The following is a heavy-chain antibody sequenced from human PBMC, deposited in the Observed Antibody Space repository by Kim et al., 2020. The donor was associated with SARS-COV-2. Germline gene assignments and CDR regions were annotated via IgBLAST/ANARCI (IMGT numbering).Heavy chain of an antibody. D-gene: IGHD1-26*01. CDR3: ARVYFINWFDP. CDR1: GLIVSGNY. V-gene: IGHV3-66*01. J-gene: IGHJ5*02. CDR2: IYSDGST. Sequence: GGSLRLSCAASGLIVSGNYMSWVRQAPGKGLEWVSVIYSDGSTSYIDSVKGRFTISRDNSKNTLYLQMNSLRAEDTAVYYCARVYFINWFDPWGLGTRVT.